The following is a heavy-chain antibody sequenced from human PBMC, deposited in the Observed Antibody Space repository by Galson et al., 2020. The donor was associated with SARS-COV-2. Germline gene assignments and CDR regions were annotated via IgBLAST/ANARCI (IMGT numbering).Heavy chain of an antibody. CDR2: INPNSGNT. CDR3: ARGHEGKERRITLFGVVLKEYSYFYMDV. CDR1: GYVFTDYD. J-gene: IGHJ6*03. Sequence: ASVKVSCKASGYVFTDYDINWVRQVAGQGLEWMGWINPNSGNTGYAQSFQGRVTMTRDTSTSTAYMELSSLRSDDTAVYYCARGHEGKERRITLFGVVLKEYSYFYMDVWGKGTTVTV. D-gene: IGHD3-3*01. V-gene: IGHV1-8*01.